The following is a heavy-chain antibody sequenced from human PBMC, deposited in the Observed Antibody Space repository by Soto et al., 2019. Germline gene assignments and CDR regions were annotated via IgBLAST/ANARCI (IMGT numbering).Heavy chain of an antibody. CDR1: GFTFSSYA. CDR3: ARDGDYYVTYYFDY. Sequence: GGSLRLSCAASGFTFSSYAMHWVRQAPGKGLEWVAVISYDGSNKYYADSVKGRFTISRDSSKNTLYLQMNSLRAEDTAVYYCARDGDYYVTYYFDYWGQGTLVTVSS. V-gene: IGHV3-30-3*01. J-gene: IGHJ4*02. D-gene: IGHD3-10*02. CDR2: ISYDGSNK.